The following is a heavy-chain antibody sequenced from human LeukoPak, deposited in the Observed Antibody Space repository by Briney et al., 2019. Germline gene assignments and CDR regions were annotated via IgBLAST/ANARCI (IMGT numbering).Heavy chain of an antibody. D-gene: IGHD5-12*01. V-gene: IGHV3-23*01. CDR1: GFTFSSYA. CDR2: NSGSGGST. J-gene: IGHJ4*02. CDR3: AKDVDIVATIFDY. Sequence: GGSLRLSCAASGFTFSSYAMSWVRQAPGKGLEWVSANSGSGGSTYYADSVKGRFTISRDNSKNTLYLQMNSLRAEDMAVYYCAKDVDIVATIFDYWGQGTLVTVSS.